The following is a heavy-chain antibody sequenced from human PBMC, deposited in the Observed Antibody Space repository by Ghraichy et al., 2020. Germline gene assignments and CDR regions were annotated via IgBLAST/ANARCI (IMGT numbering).Heavy chain of an antibody. J-gene: IGHJ5*02. Sequence: SVKVSCKASGGTFSSYAISWVRQAPGQGLEWMGGIIPIFGTANYAQKFQGRVTITADESTSTAYMELSSLRSEDTAVYYCAREYSRVGYCSSTSCKYNWFDPWGQGTLVTVSS. V-gene: IGHV1-69*13. D-gene: IGHD2-2*01. CDR2: IIPIFGTA. CDR1: GGTFSSYA. CDR3: AREYSRVGYCSSTSCKYNWFDP.